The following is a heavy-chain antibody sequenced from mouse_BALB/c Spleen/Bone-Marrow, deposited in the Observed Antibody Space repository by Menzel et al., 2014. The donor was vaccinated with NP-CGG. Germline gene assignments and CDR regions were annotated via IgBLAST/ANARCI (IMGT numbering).Heavy chain of an antibody. V-gene: IGHV14-3*02. CDR1: GFNIKDTY. Sequence: VQLKESGAELVKPGASVKLSCTASGFNIKDTYIHWVKQRPEQGLEWIGRIDPANADTKYGPKFQGKATITADTSSNTVYLQFISLTSEDTAIYYCGRAARTFDYWGQGTTLTVSS. CDR2: IDPANADT. CDR3: GRAARTFDY. J-gene: IGHJ2*01. D-gene: IGHD3-1*01.